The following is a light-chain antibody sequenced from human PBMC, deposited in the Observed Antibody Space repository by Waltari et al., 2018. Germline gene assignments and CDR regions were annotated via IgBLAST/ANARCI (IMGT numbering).Light chain of an antibody. CDR2: GAS. CDR3: LQDYNYPRT. V-gene: IGKV1-6*02. Sequence: AIQMTQSPSSLSASVGGRVTITCRATQALGSELAWYQQRPGDAPKVLIYGASRLQNGVPSRFSGSGSGTYFTLTISSLQPEDFATYYCLQDYNYPRTFGQGTKVEV. CDR1: QALGSE. J-gene: IGKJ1*01.